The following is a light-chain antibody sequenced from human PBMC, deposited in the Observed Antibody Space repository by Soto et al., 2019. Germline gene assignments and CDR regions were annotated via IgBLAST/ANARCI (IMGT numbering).Light chain of an antibody. J-gene: IGLJ1*01. V-gene: IGLV2-14*01. Sequence: QSALTQPASVSGTPGQSITISCTGSNSDVGIYDFVSWYQHHPGRAPKLIVSEVSHRPSGVSNRFSGSKSGNTASLTISGXQSEDEADYYCISYTSDDVRYVFGTGTKLTVL. CDR3: ISYTSDDVRYV. CDR1: NSDVGIYDF. CDR2: EVS.